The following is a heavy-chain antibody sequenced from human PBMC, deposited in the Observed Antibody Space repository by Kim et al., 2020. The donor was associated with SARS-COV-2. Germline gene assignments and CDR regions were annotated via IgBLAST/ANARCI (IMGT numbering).Heavy chain of an antibody. CDR3: ARDFTKGYGGKGAFDI. V-gene: IGHV3-48*03. J-gene: IGHJ3*02. Sequence: GGSLRLSCAASGFTFSSYEMNWVRQAPGKGLEWVSYISSSGSTIYYADSVKGRFTISRDNAKNSLYLQMNSLRAEDTAVYYCARDFTKGYGGKGAFDIWGQGTMVTVSS. D-gene: IGHD4-17*01. CDR2: ISSSGSTI. CDR1: GFTFSSYE.